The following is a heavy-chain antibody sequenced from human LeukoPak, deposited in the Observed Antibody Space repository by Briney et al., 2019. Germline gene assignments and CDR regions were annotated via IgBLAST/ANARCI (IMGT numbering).Heavy chain of an antibody. CDR2: ISHDGSKK. D-gene: IGHD6-13*01. J-gene: IGHJ4*02. V-gene: IGHV3-30*18. CDR3: AKDYLGSSWSLGT. Sequence: PGESLRLSCAASGFTFNNFGMHWVRQAPGKGLEWVTFISHDGSKKYYRDSVKGRFTISRDNSRNTLFLQMNSLRPDDTAVYHCAKDYLGSSWSLGTWGRGTLVTVSS. CDR1: GFTFNNFG.